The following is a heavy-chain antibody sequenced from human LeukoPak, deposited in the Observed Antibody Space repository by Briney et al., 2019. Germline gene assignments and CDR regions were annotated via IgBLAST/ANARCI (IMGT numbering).Heavy chain of an antibody. V-gene: IGHV3-30-3*01. D-gene: IGHD3-22*01. Sequence: GGSLRLSCAASGFTFVYYSMHWVRQAPGKGLEWVAVISSDGSSQYYADSVKGRFTISRDNVKNSLYLEMNSLRVEDSAVYYCARDHYFDISGYLDYWGQGTPVTVSS. CDR1: GFTFVYYS. CDR3: ARDHYFDISGYLDY. CDR2: ISSDGSSQ. J-gene: IGHJ4*02.